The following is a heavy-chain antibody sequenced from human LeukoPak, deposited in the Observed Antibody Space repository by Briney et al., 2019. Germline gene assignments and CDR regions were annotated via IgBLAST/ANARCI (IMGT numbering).Heavy chain of an antibody. CDR1: GFTFSSYT. V-gene: IGHV3-48*02. CDR2: ISTSSSTI. Sequence: GGSLRLSCAASGFTFSSYTMNWVSQAPGKWMEWISYISTSSSTIYYADSVKGRFTISRDNAKDLLYLRMNSLRDEDTAVYYCATDRWFGSDYWGQGTLVTVSS. D-gene: IGHD3-10*01. J-gene: IGHJ4*02. CDR3: ATDRWFGSDY.